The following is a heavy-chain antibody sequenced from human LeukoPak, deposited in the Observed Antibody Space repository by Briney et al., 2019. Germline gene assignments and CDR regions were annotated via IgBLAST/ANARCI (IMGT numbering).Heavy chain of an antibody. Sequence: EASVKVSCKASGGTFSSYAISWVRQAPGQGLEWMGRIIPILGIANYAQKFQGRVTITADKSTSTAYMELSSLRSEDTAVYYCATDRPTAAAGPGLITNYHYGMDVWGQGTTVTVSS. CDR2: IIPILGIA. V-gene: IGHV1-69*04. D-gene: IGHD6-13*01. CDR3: ATDRPTAAAGPGLITNYHYGMDV. CDR1: GGTFSSYA. J-gene: IGHJ6*02.